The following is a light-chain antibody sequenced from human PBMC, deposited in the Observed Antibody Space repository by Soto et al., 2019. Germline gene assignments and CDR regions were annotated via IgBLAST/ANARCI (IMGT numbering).Light chain of an antibody. CDR3: QHRSNWPRT. Sequence: EIVLTQSPATLSLSPGERATLSCRASQSVSTYLAWSQQKPGQAPRLLIYGASNRATGIPARFSRSGSGTDFTLTISSLEPEDCAVYYCQHRSNWPRTFGQGTKLEIK. CDR2: GAS. CDR1: QSVSTY. J-gene: IGKJ2*01. V-gene: IGKV3-11*01.